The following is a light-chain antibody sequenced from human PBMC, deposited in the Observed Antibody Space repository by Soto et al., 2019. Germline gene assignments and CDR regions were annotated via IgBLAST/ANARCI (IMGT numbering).Light chain of an antibody. V-gene: IGKV3-20*01. J-gene: IGKJ1*01. CDR3: QQHGNSPRT. CDR1: QNITNNY. Sequence: EIVLTQSPGTLSLSPGERATLPCSASQNITNNYVAWYQHNPGQSPRLLIYGASSRATGIPVRFSGSGSGTDFTLTISRLEPEDFAVYYCQQHGNSPRTFGQGTKVDIK. CDR2: GAS.